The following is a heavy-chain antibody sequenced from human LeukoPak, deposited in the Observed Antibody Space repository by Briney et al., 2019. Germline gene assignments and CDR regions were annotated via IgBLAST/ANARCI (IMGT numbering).Heavy chain of an antibody. CDR1: RFTFSNAW. CDR3: AIDEPNSPPYDFDS. CDR2: IKSKADGETT. Sequence: GGSLRLSCAASRFTFSNAWMNWVRQAPGKGLEWVGRIKSKADGETTDYAAPVKGRFTISRDDSNNMVYLQMNSLKIEDTAVYYCAIDEPNSPPYDFDSWGQETLVTVS. J-gene: IGHJ4*02. V-gene: IGHV3-15*01. D-gene: IGHD3-22*01.